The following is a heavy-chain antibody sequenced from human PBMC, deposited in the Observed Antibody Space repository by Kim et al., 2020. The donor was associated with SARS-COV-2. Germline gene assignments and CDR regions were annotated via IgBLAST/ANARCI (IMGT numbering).Heavy chain of an antibody. J-gene: IGHJ4*02. CDR2: IYPGDSDT. D-gene: IGHD2-2*01. V-gene: IGHV5-51*01. CDR1: GYSFTSYW. CDR3: ARHLGYCSSTSCPADY. Sequence: GESLKISCKGSGYSFTSYWIGWVRQMPGKGLEWMGIIYPGDSDTRYSPSFQGQVTISADKSISTAYLQWSSLKASDTAMYYCARHLGYCSSTSCPADYWGQGTLVTVSS.